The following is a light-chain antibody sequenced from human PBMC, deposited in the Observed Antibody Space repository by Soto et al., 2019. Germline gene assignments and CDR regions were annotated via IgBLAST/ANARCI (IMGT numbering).Light chain of an antibody. Sequence: IVLTQSPGTLSLSPGERVTLSCTASQSVSSSYLAWYQQKPGQAPRLLIYGASSRATGIPDRFSGSGSGTDFTLTISRLEPEDLAVYYCQQYGSSPPTFGQGTKVDIK. CDR3: QQYGSSPPT. V-gene: IGKV3-20*01. CDR2: GAS. CDR1: QSVSSSY. J-gene: IGKJ1*01.